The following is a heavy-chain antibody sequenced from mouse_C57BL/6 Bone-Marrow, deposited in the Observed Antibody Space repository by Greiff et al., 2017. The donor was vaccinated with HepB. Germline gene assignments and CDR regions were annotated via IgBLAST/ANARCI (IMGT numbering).Heavy chain of an antibody. J-gene: IGHJ2*01. V-gene: IGHV1-26*01. CDR3: ARRVYYFDY. CDR2: INPNNGGT. CDR1: GYTFTDYY. Sequence: EVQLQQSGPELVKPGASVKISCKASGYTFTDYYMNWVKQSHGKSLEWIGDINPNNGGTSYNQKFKGKATLTVDKSSSTAYMELRSLTSEDSAVYYCARRVYYFDYWGQVTTLTVSS.